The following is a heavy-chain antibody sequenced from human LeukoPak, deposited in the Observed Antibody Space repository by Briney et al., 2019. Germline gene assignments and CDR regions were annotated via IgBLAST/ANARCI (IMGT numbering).Heavy chain of an antibody. V-gene: IGHV4-59*01. CDR3: ARDRVYCSGGSCYWVGYYGMDV. J-gene: IGHJ6*02. D-gene: IGHD2-15*01. CDR2: IYYSGST. CDR1: GGSISSYY. Sequence: PSETLSLTCTVSGGSISSYYWSWIRQPPGKGLEWIGYIYYSGSTNYNPSLKSRVTISVDTSKNQFSLKLSSVTAADTAVYYCARDRVYCSGGSCYWVGYYGMDVWGQGTTVTVSS.